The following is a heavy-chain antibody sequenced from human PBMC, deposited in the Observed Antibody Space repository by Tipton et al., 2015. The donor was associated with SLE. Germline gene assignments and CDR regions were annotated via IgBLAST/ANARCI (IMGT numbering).Heavy chain of an antibody. Sequence: QVQLVQSGGGVVQPGRSLRLSCAASGFTFSSYGMHWVRQAPGKGLEWVAVIWYDGSNKYYADSVKGRFTISRDNSKNTLYLQMNSLRAEDTAVYYCARTAGYDDSSGHFDYWGQGTLVTVSS. CDR3: ARTAGYDDSSGHFDY. D-gene: IGHD3-22*01. J-gene: IGHJ4*02. CDR1: GFTFSSYG. CDR2: IWYDGSNK. V-gene: IGHV3-33*08.